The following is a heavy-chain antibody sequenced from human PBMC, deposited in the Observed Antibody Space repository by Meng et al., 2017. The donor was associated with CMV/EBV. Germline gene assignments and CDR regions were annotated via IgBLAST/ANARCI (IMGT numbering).Heavy chain of an antibody. J-gene: IGHJ6*02. CDR3: AKDVRGRMSFYGVDV. V-gene: IGHV3-53*01. Sequence: GESLKISCAASGFTVSSNYMSWVRQAPGKGLEWVSVIYSGGSTYYADSVKGRFTISRDNSKNTLYLQMNSLRAEDTAVYYCAKDVRGRMSFYGVDVWGQGTTVTVSS. CDR1: GFTVSSNY. CDR2: IYSGGST. D-gene: IGHD3-10*01.